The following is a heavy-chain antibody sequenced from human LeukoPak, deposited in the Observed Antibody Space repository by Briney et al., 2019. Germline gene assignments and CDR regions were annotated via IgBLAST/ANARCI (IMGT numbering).Heavy chain of an antibody. D-gene: IGHD5-12*01. CDR1: GFTFSDYY. CDR2: ISSSGSTI. J-gene: IGHJ4*02. Sequence: GGSLRLSCAASGFTFSDYYMSWIRQAPGKGLEWVSYISSSGSTIYYADSVKGRFTISRDNAKNSLYLQMNSLRAEDTAVYYCARVWGIVATINGPYYFDYWGQGTLVTVSS. CDR3: ARVWGIVATINGPYYFDY. V-gene: IGHV3-11*01.